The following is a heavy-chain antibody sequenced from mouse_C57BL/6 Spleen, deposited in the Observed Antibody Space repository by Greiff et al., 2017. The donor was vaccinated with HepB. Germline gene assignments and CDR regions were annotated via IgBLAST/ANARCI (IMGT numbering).Heavy chain of an antibody. CDR1: GFNIKDDY. V-gene: IGHV14-4*01. Sequence: VQLQQSGAELVRPGASVKLSCTASGFNIKDDYMHWVKQRPEQGLEWIGWIDPENGDTEYASKFQGKATITADTSSNTAYLQLRSLTSEDTAVYYCTTGAWFAYWGQGTLVTVSA. J-gene: IGHJ3*01. CDR2: IDPENGDT. CDR3: TTGAWFAY.